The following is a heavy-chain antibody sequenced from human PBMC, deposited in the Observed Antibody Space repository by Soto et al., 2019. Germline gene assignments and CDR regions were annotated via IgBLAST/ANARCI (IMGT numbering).Heavy chain of an antibody. V-gene: IGHV3-73*02. CDR2: IRSKANSYAT. Sequence: EVQLVESGGGLVQPGGSLKLSCAASGFTFSGSAMHWVRQASGKGLEWVGRIRSKANSYATAYAASVKGRFTISRDDSKXPAYLQMNSLKTEDTAVYYCIAYSSSGICYNTSLDYWGQGTLVTVSS. CDR3: IAYSSSGICYNTSLDY. CDR1: GFTFSGSA. J-gene: IGHJ4*02. D-gene: IGHD2-15*01.